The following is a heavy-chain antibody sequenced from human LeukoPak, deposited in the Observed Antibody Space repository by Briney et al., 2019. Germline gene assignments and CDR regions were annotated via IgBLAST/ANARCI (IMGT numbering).Heavy chain of an antibody. CDR1: GYSISSGYY. CDR3: ARDTMGFGDYYYYMDV. Sequence: SETLSLTCTVSGYSISSGYYWGWIRQPPGKGLEWIGSIYHSGSTYYNPSLKSRVTISVDTSKNQFSLKLSSVTAADTAVYYCARDTMGFGDYYYYMDVWGKGTTVPVSS. V-gene: IGHV4-38-2*02. J-gene: IGHJ6*03. CDR2: IYHSGST. D-gene: IGHD3-10*01.